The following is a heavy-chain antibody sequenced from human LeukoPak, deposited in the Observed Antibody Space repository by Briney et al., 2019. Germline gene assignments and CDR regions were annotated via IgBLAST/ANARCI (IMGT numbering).Heavy chain of an antibody. V-gene: IGHV3-7*01. D-gene: IGHD4-17*01. CDR2: VNQDGTES. CDR1: GLTSINHW. Sequence: GGSLRLSCAASGLTSINHWMSWVRQAPGKGLEWVANVNQDGTESYYVDSVKGRFTISRDNAKNSLYLQMNSLRAEDTAVYYCARVGDYGDKNWFDPWGQGTLVTVSP. J-gene: IGHJ5*02. CDR3: ARVGDYGDKNWFDP.